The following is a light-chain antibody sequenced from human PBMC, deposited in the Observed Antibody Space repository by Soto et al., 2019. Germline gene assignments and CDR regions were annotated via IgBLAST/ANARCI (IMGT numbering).Light chain of an antibody. V-gene: IGKV1-5*03. CDR2: KAS. Sequence: DIQMTQSPSTLSAFVGDRVTITCRASQSISSWLAWYQQKPGKAPNHLIYKASNLESGVPSRISGSGSGTDFTLTINSLQPDDLATYYCQQYISYPLTFGGGPRVEIK. CDR1: QSISSW. J-gene: IGKJ4*02. CDR3: QQYISYPLT.